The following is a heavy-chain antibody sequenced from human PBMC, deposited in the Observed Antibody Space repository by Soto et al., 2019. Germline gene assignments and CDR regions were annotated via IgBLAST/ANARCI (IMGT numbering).Heavy chain of an antibody. CDR1: GFTFNSYG. D-gene: IGHD4-4*01. Sequence: GGSLRLSCAASGFTFNSYGIHLVRQAPGKGLEWVAVIWYGGSNKYYADSVKGRFTISRDNSKNTLYLQMNSLKAEDTAVYYCTRGSKGGSLPLWGQGTLVTVSS. J-gene: IGHJ4*02. CDR2: IWYGGSNK. CDR3: TRGSKGGSLPL. V-gene: IGHV3-33*01.